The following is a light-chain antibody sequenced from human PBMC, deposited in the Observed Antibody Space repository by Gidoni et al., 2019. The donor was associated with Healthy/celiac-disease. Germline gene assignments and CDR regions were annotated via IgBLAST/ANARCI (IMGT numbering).Light chain of an antibody. Sequence: DIVVPRHPDSLAVSLGERATINCKSSQSVLYSSNNKNYLAWYQQKPGQPTKLLIYWASTRDSGVPDRFGGSGSGTDFTLTISSLHAEDVSVYYCQQYSSIPLTFGGGTKVEIK. CDR2: WAS. V-gene: IGKV4-1*01. CDR3: QQYSSIPLT. J-gene: IGKJ4*01. CDR1: QSVLYSSNNKNY.